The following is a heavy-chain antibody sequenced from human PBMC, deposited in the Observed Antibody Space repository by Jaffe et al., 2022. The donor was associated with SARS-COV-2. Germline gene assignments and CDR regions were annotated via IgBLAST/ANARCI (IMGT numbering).Heavy chain of an antibody. J-gene: IGHJ5*02. Sequence: QVQLQESGPGLVKPSQTLSLTCTVSGGSISSGGYYWSWIRQHPGKGLEWIGYIYYSGSTYYNPSLKSRVTISVDTSKNQFSLKLSSVTAADTAVYYCARVGDYRLWFGELAPFDPWGQGTLVTVSS. CDR1: GGSISSGGYY. D-gene: IGHD3-10*01. CDR2: IYYSGST. CDR3: ARVGDYRLWFGELAPFDP. V-gene: IGHV4-31*03.